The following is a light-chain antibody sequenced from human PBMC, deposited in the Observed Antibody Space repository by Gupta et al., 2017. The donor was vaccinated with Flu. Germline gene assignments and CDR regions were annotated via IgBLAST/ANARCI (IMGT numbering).Light chain of an antibody. V-gene: IGLV2-14*04. J-gene: IGLJ1*01. CDR2: DVN. CDR3: TSYTGSRTVPYV. CDR1: SSDVGHDKY. Sequence: TISCTGTSSDVGHDKYVSWYHQSPGKAPKLMIYDVNNRPSGISNRFSGSKSGNTASLTISGLQAEDEADYWCTSYTGSRTVPYVFGSATKVTVL.